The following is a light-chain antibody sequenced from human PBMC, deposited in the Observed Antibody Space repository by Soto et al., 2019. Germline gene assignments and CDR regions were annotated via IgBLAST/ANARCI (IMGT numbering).Light chain of an antibody. J-gene: IGKJ5*01. CDR1: QSVSNN. Sequence: IATNQAPATMSVSPGARASLSCRASQSVSNNLAWYQQKPGQAPRLLIYGASTRATGIPARFSGSGSGTEFTLTISSLEPEDFAVYYCQQRSSWITFGQGTRLEIK. V-gene: IGKV3-11*01. CDR3: QQRSSWIT. CDR2: GAS.